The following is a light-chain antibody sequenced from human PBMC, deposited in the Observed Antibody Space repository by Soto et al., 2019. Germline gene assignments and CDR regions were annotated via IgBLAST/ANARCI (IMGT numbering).Light chain of an antibody. V-gene: IGLV1-47*01. Sequence: QSVLPQPPSASGTPGQRVTISCSGSSSNIGRNFVYWYQQLPGTAPKLLIYKNNQRPSGVPDRFSGSKSGPSASLAISGLRSEDEDDYYCATWDASLSAWVFGGGTKVTVL. CDR1: SSNIGRNF. CDR2: KNN. CDR3: ATWDASLSAWV. J-gene: IGLJ3*02.